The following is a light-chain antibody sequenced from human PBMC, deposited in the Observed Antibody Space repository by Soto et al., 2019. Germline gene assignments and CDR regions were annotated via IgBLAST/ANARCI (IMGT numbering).Light chain of an antibody. J-gene: IGLJ1*01. CDR2: GVV. CDR3: CSYAGGYTYL. CDR1: DNDVGAYNY. V-gene: IGLV2-11*01. Sequence: QSVLTQPRSVSGSPGQSVTISCTGTDNDVGAYNYVSWYQQHPGRPPKLLIYGVVRWPSGVPDRFSGSKSGNTASLTISGLQVEDEADYFCCSYAGGYTYLFGTGT.